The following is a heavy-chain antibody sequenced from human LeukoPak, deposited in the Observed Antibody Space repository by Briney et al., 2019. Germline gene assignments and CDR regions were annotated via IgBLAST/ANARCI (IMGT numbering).Heavy chain of an antibody. J-gene: IGHJ6*03. CDR3: AKDGYPWRGTALYYYYYMDV. Sequence: PGGSLRLSCAASGFTFDGYAMHWVRQAPGKGLEWVSLISWDGGSTYYADSVKGRFTISRDNSKNSLYLQMNSLRAEDTALYYCAKDGYPWRGTALYYYYYMDVWGKGTTVTVSS. D-gene: IGHD5-12*01. V-gene: IGHV3-43D*03. CDR1: GFTFDGYA. CDR2: ISWDGGST.